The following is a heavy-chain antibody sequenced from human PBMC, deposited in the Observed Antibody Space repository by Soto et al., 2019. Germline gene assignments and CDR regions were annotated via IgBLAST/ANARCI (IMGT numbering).Heavy chain of an antibody. CDR3: ARKLTRNDAFDI. CDR1: GGSISSYY. CDR2: IYYSGST. J-gene: IGHJ3*02. Sequence: SETLSLTCTVSGGSISSYYWSWIRQPPGKGLEWIGYIYYSGSTNYNPSLKGRVTISVDTSKNQFSLKLSSVTAADTAVYYCARKLTRNDAFDIWGQGTMVTV. V-gene: IGHV4-59*08. D-gene: IGHD1-7*01.